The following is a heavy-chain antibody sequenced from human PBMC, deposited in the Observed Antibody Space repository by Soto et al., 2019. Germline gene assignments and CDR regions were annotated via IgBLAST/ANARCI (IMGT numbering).Heavy chain of an antibody. CDR2: INNSGST. V-gene: IGHV4-34*01. Sequence: SETLSLTCAVYGGSFSGYYWSWIRQPPGKGLEWIGEINNSGSTNYNPSLKSRVTISVDTSKNQFSLKLSPVTAADTAVYYCARGLTRALYYYYMDVWGKGTTVTVSS. J-gene: IGHJ6*03. CDR1: GGSFSGYY. CDR3: ARGLTRALYYYYMDV.